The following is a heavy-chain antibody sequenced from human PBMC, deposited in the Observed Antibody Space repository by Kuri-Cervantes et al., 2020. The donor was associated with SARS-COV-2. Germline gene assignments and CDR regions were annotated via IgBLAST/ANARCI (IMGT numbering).Heavy chain of an antibody. D-gene: IGHD3-10*01. CDR1: GFSLSTSGVG. CDR2: IYWDDDK. Sequence: SGPTLVKPTQTLTLTCTFSGFSLSTSGVGVGWIRQPPGKALEWLALIYWDDDKRYSPSLKSRLTITKDTSKTQVVLTMTNMDPVDTATYYCAHSPSLLWFGELLHYFDYWGQGTLVTVSS. V-gene: IGHV2-5*02. J-gene: IGHJ4*02. CDR3: AHSPSLLWFGELLHYFDY.